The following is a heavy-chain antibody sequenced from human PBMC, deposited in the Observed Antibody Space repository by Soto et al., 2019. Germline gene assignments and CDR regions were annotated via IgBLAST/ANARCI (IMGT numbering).Heavy chain of an antibody. CDR1: GYTFTGYY. D-gene: IGHD2-15*01. V-gene: IGHV1-2*02. Sequence: QVQLVQSGAEVKKPGASVKVSCKASGYTFTGYYIHWVRQAPGQGLEWMGWINPNSGGTKYPQKFQGRVTMTRDTSISTVYMSLTGLKSDDTAVYSCARDLAKGGGSAGFDYWGQGTLVAVSS. CDR3: ARDLAKGGGSAGFDY. CDR2: INPNSGGT. J-gene: IGHJ4*02.